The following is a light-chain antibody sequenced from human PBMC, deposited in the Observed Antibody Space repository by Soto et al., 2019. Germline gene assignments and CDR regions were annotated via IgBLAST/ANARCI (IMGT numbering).Light chain of an antibody. V-gene: IGKV1-6*01. CDR1: QGIRND. J-gene: IGKJ3*01. Sequence: AIQMTQSPSSLSASVGDRVTITCRASQGIRNDLDWFQQKPGKAPKLLIYAASNLQSGVPARFSGSGSGTDFNLTISSLQPEDFATYYCLQKYFYPFTVGPGTKVDIK. CDR3: LQKYFYPFT. CDR2: AAS.